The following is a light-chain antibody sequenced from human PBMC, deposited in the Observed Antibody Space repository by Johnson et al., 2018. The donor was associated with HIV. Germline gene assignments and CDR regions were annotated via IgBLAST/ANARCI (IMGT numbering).Light chain of an antibody. CDR3: GTWDSSLSANV. V-gene: IGLV1-51*02. CDR1: SSNIGNNY. Sequence: QSVLTQPPSVSAAPGQKVTISCSGSSSNIGNNYVSWYQQLPGTAPKLLVYENIMRPSGIPDRFSGSKSGTSATLGIAGLQTGDEADYYCGTWDSSLSANVLETGTKVTCL. CDR2: ENI. J-gene: IGLJ1*01.